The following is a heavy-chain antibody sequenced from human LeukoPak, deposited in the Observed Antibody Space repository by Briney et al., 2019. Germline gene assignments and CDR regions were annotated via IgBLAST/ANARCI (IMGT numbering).Heavy chain of an antibody. CDR1: GYSISSGYY. J-gene: IGHJ3*02. CDR3: ARWDSGEWFHDAFDI. V-gene: IGHV4-38-2*01. CDR2: IYHSGST. D-gene: IGHD3-3*01. Sequence: SETLSLTCAVSGYSISSGYYWGWIRRPPGKGLEGIGSIYHSGSTYYNPSLNSRVTISVDTSKKQFSLKLSSVTAADTAAYYCARWDSGEWFHDAFDIWGQGTMVTVSS.